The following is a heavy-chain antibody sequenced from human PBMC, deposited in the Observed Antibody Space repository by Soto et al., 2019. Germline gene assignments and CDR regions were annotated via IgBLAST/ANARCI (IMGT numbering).Heavy chain of an antibody. CDR2: IYYSGST. V-gene: IGHV4-59*11. J-gene: IGHJ4*02. CDR1: GGSIINHY. D-gene: IGHD3-22*01. CDR3: ARGQLDKTMIVLAYDY. Sequence: SETLSLTCTVSGGSIINHYCSWFRQPPGKGLEWIGYIYYSGSTNYNPSLKSRVTISVDTSKNQFSLKLSSVTAADTAVYYCARGQLDKTMIVLAYDYWGQGTLVTVSS.